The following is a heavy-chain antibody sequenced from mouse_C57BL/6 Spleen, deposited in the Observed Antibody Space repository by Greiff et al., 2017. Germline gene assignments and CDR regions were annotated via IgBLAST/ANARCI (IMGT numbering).Heavy chain of an antibody. CDR1: GYTFTDYE. V-gene: IGHV1-15*01. D-gene: IGHD1-1*01. CDR3: TRYYGSSYPFAY. J-gene: IGHJ3*01. Sequence: QVQLKQSGAELVRPGASVTLSCKASGYTFTDYEMHWVKQTPVHGLEWIGAIDPETGGTAYNQKFKGKAILTADKSSSTAYMELRSLTSEDSAVYYCTRYYGSSYPFAYWGQGTLVTVSA. CDR2: IDPETGGT.